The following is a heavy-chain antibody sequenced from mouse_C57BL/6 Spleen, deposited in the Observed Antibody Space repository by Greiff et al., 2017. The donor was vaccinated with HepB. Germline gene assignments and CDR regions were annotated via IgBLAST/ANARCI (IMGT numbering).Heavy chain of an antibody. V-gene: IGHV5-6*02. CDR3: ARPIYYGNSFAY. CDR2: ISSGGSYT. CDR1: GFTFSSYG. D-gene: IGHD2-1*01. J-gene: IGHJ3*01. Sequence: EVKLEESGGDLVKPGGSLKLSCAASGFTFSSYGMSWVRQTPDKRLEWVATISSGGSYTYYPDSVKGRFTISRDNAKNTLYLQMSSLKSEDTAMYYCARPIYYGNSFAYWGQGTLVTVSA.